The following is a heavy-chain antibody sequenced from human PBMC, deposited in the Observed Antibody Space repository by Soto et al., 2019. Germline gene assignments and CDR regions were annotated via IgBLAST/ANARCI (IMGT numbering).Heavy chain of an antibody. Sequence: QVQLVQSGAEVKKPGSSVKVSCKAPVGTFSSYAISWGRQAPGQGLEWMGGIIPIFGTANYAQKFQGRVTITADESTSTAYMELSSLRSEDTAVYYCARALVGASLVGGRYYGMDVWGQGTTVTVSS. J-gene: IGHJ6*02. CDR3: ARALVGASLVGGRYYGMDV. V-gene: IGHV1-69*01. CDR1: VGTFSSYA. D-gene: IGHD1-26*01. CDR2: IIPIFGTA.